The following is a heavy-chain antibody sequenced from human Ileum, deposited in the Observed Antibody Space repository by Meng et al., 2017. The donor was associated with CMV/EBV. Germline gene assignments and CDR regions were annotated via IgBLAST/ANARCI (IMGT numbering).Heavy chain of an antibody. CDR1: GFTVSSNY. CDR3: ARVGTGGRAFDI. V-gene: IGHV3-53*01. CDR2: IYSGGST. J-gene: IGHJ3*02. D-gene: IGHD5-18*01. Sequence: GASLKISCAASGFTVSSNYMSWVRQAPGRGLEWVSLIYSGGSTYYADSVKGRFTISRDNSKNTLYLQMNSLRAEDTAVYYCARVGTGGRAFDIWGQGTMVTVSS.